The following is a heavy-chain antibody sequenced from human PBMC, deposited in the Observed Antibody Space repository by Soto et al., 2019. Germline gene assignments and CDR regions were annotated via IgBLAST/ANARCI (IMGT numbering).Heavy chain of an antibody. CDR2: ISGSGGST. V-gene: IGHV3-23*01. CDR1: GFTFSSYA. J-gene: IGHJ6*02. D-gene: IGHD2-2*01. Sequence: GGSLRLSCAASGFTFSSYAMSWVRQAPGKGLEWVSAISGSGGSTYYADSVKGRFTISRDNSKNTLYLQMNSLRAEDTAVYYCAKGSSTLPYYYYGMDVWGQGTTVTVSS. CDR3: AKGSSTLPYYYYGMDV.